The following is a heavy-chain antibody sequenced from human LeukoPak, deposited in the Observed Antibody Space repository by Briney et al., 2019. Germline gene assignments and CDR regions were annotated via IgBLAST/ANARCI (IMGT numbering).Heavy chain of an antibody. CDR2: IYSGGST. CDR1: GFTVSSNY. V-gene: IGHV3-66*01. J-gene: IGHJ4*02. Sequence: GGSLRLSCAASGFTVSSNYMSWVRQAPGKGLEWVSVIYSGGSTYYADSVKGRFTISRDNSKNTLYLQMNSLRAEDTAVYYCARGRSYDFWSGYYPDFDYWGQGTLVTVSS. D-gene: IGHD3-3*01. CDR3: ARGRSYDFWSGYYPDFDY.